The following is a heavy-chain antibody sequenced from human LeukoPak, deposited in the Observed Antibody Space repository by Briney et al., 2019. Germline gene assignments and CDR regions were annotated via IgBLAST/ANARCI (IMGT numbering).Heavy chain of an antibody. J-gene: IGHJ1*01. V-gene: IGHV1-24*01. CDR1: GYTLTELS. Sequence: GASVKVSCKVSGYTLTELSMHWVRQAPGKGLERMGGFDPEDGETIYAQKFQGRVTMTEDTSTDTAYMELSSLRSEDTAVYYCATQLINYYDSSPAEYFQHWGQGTLVTVSS. CDR3: ATQLINYYDSSPAEYFQH. D-gene: IGHD3-22*01. CDR2: FDPEDGET.